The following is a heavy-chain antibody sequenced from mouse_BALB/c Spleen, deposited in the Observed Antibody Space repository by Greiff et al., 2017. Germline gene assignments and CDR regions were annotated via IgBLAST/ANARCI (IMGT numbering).Heavy chain of an antibody. V-gene: IGHV5-6*01. D-gene: IGHD1-1*01. CDR2: ISSGGSYT. Sequence: EVQLVESGGDLVKPGGSLKLSCAASGFTFSSYGMSWVRQTPDKRLEWVATISSGGSYTYYPDSVKGRFTISRDNAKNTLYLQMSSLKSEDTAMYYCARQDYYGSSSAYWGQGTLVTVSA. CDR1: GFTFSSYG. J-gene: IGHJ3*01. CDR3: ARQDYYGSSSAY.